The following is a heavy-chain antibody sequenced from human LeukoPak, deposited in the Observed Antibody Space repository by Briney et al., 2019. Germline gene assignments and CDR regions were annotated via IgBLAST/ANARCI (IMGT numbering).Heavy chain of an antibody. CDR3: ARQKLLWIWFDP. CDR1: GGSISSYY. D-gene: IGHD2-15*01. J-gene: IGHJ5*02. CDR2: IYYSGST. V-gene: IGHV4-59*08. Sequence: SETLSLTCTVSGGSISSYYWSWIRQPPGKGLEWIGYIYYSGSTNYNPSLKSRVTISVGTSKNQFSLKLSSVTAADTAVYYCARQKLLWIWFDPWGQGTLVTVSS.